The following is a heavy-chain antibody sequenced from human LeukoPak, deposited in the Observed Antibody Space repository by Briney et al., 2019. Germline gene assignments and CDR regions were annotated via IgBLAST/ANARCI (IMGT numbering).Heavy chain of an antibody. CDR2: LSGSGGGT. CDR3: AKRGVVIRVFLVGFHKEAYYFDS. CDR1: GITLSNYG. J-gene: IGHJ4*02. V-gene: IGHV3-23*01. Sequence: GGSLRLSCAVYGITLSNYGMSWVRQAPGKGLEWGAGLSGSGGGTNYADSVQGRFTISRDNPKNTLYLQMNSLRAEDTAVYFCAKRGVVIRVFLVGFHKEAYYFDSWGQGALVTVSS. D-gene: IGHD3-10*01.